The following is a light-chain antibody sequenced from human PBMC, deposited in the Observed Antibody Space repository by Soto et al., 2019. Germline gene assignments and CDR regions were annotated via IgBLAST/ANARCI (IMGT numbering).Light chain of an antibody. CDR2: AAS. CDR1: QELNSW. V-gene: IGKV1-12*01. CDR3: QRADTFPLT. J-gene: IGKJ4*01. Sequence: DIPMTQSPSSVSASVGDRVTITRRASQELNSWLAWYQQKPGKAPKLLLYAASSFRGGVPSRFSGSGSGTDFTLTISSLQPEDFATYCCQRADTFPLTFGGGTKVEIK.